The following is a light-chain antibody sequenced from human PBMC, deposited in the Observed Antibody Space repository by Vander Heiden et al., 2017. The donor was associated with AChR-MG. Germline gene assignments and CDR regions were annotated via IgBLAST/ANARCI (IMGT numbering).Light chain of an antibody. CDR3: QQRSNWPPNLT. V-gene: IGKV3-11*01. CDR2: DAS. Sequence: EIVLTQSTATLSLSPGERATLSCRASQSVSSYLAWYQQKPGQAPRLLIYDASNRATGIPARFSGSGSGTDFTLTISSLEPEDFAVYYCQQRSNWPPNLTFGGGTKVEIK. CDR1: QSVSSY. J-gene: IGKJ4*01.